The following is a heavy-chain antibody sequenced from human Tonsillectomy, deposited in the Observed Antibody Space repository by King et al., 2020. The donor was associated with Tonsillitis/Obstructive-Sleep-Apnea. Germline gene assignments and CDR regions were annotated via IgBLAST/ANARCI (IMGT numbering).Heavy chain of an antibody. D-gene: IGHD3-22*01. CDR3: AKAKTSDTSGHFYGMDV. V-gene: IGHV3-30*02. CDR1: GFTFSSYG. J-gene: IGHJ6*02. CDR2: IRRDASYQ. Sequence: VQLVESGGGVVQPGGSLRLSCAVSGFTFSSYGMHWVRQASGKGLEGVAHIRRDASYQRYADSVKGRFTISRDNSKNTLYLQMNSLRDEDTAVYYCAKAKTSDTSGHFYGMDVWGQGTTVAVSS.